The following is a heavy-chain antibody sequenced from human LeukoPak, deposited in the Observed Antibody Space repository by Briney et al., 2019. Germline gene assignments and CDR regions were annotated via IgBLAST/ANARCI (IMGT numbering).Heavy chain of an antibody. CDR2: IYHSGAN. CDR3: AREANYYGSGTYFEGTFDH. Sequence: SETLSLTCSVSGVSITTHFWSWIRQAPGKGLEWIGYIYHSGANNYSPSLKSRVSISIDTSKSEFYLKLTSVTAADTAVYYCAREANYYGSGTYFEGTFDHWGQGSLVTVSS. D-gene: IGHD3-10*01. J-gene: IGHJ4*02. V-gene: IGHV4-59*11. CDR1: GVSITTHF.